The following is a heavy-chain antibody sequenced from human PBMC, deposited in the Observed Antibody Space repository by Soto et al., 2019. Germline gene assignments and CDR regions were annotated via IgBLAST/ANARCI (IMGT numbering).Heavy chain of an antibody. V-gene: IGHV3-21*01. D-gene: IGHD1-26*01. Sequence: GGSLRLSCAASGFTFSSYSMNWVRQAPGKGLEWVSSISSSSSYIYYADSVKGRFTISRDNAKNSLYLQMNSLRAEDTAVYYCARDLGRELPASSDYWGQGTLVTVSS. CDR3: ARDLGRELPASSDY. CDR2: ISSSSSYI. CDR1: GFTFSSYS. J-gene: IGHJ4*02.